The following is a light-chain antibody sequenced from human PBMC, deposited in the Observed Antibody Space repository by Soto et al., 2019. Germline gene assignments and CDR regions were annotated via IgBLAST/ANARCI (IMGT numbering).Light chain of an antibody. Sequence: EIVMTQSLATLSVSPGERATLSCRASQSLNNNLAWYQQKPGQAPRLLIYGASTRATGIPARFSGSGSGTEFTLTISSLQSEDFAVYYCQQYNKWPPYTFGQGTKLEIK. CDR3: QQYNKWPPYT. CDR1: QSLNNN. J-gene: IGKJ2*01. V-gene: IGKV3-15*01. CDR2: GAS.